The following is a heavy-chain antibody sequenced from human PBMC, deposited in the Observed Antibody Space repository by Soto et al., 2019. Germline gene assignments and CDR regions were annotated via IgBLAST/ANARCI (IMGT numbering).Heavy chain of an antibody. D-gene: IGHD3-10*01. V-gene: IGHV5-51*01. J-gene: IGHJ3*02. CDR2: IYPDDSDT. CDR3: ARPVIRGVFEGLDI. Sequence: PGESLKISCKGSENSFSKYRIVWVRQMSGKGLEWMGAIYPDDSDTRYSPSFHGQVTISVDKSTTTTYLKWNSLKASDTAVYYCARPVIRGVFEGLDIWGQGTVVTVSS. CDR1: ENSFSKYR.